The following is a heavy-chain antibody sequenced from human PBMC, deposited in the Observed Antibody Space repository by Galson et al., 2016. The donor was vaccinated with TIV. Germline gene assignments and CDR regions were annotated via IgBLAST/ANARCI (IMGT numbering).Heavy chain of an antibody. J-gene: IGHJ4*02. CDR2: IKEDGSEK. Sequence: SLRLSCAASGFTFSDYWMSWVRQAPGKGLEWVANIKEDGSEKNYVGSVEGRFAVSRDNGKNSLCLQMNSLRVEDTAVYYCATNWAPDYWGQGTLVTVSS. D-gene: IGHD1-1*01. CDR1: GFTFSDYW. CDR3: ATNWAPDY. V-gene: IGHV3-7*01.